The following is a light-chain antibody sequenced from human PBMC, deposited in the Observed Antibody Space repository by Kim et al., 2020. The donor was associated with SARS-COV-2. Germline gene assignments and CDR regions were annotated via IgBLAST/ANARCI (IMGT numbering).Light chain of an antibody. Sequence: DIQMTQSPSTLSASVGDRVTITCRASQSISSWLAWYQQKPGKTPNLLIYKASSLETRVPSRFSGSGSGTEFTLTISSLQPDDFATYYCKHYTINPWTFAKGPRWISN. J-gene: IGKJ1*01. CDR2: KAS. CDR1: QSISSW. CDR3: KHYTINPWT. V-gene: IGKV1-5*03.